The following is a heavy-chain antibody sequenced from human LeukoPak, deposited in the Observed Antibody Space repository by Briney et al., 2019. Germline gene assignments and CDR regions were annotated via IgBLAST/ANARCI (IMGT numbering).Heavy chain of an antibody. CDR1: RFTLSSNY. V-gene: IGHV3-53*01. Sequence: GGSLRLSCADSRFTLSSNYMCWVRQAPGKGREWVSVIYSGVSTYYADPVKARFTISRDNSQNTLYLHMNSLRAEDTAVYYCARGLGSSLALGWVFDPWGQGTLVTVSS. CDR2: IYSGVST. CDR3: ARGLGSSLALGWVFDP. J-gene: IGHJ5*02. D-gene: IGHD6-6*01.